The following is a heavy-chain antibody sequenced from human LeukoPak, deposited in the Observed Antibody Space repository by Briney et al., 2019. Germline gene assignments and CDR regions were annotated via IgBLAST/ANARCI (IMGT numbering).Heavy chain of an antibody. D-gene: IGHD2-15*01. Sequence: GGSLRLSCAASGFTVSSNYMSWVRQAPGKGLEWVSVIYSGGSTYYADSVKGRFTISRGNSKNTLYLQMNSLRAEGTAVYYCARGLIAGYCSGGSCQYYYYYGMDVWGQGTTVTVSS. CDR2: IYSGGST. V-gene: IGHV3-66*02. CDR1: GFTVSSNY. CDR3: ARGLIAGYCSGGSCQYYYYYGMDV. J-gene: IGHJ6*02.